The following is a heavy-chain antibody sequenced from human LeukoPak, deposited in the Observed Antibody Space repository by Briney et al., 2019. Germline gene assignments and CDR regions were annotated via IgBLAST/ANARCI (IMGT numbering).Heavy chain of an antibody. D-gene: IGHD2-21*02. CDR3: ARGVTQ. Sequence: SETLSLTCTVSGGSIDDCYWSWIRQPPGKGLEWIGYIYYTGSTSYNPSLQSRLTISIDTSKTQFSLRLTSVTAADTAVYFCARGVTQWGEGTLVTVSS. V-gene: IGHV4-59*01. J-gene: IGHJ4*02. CDR1: GGSIDDCY. CDR2: IYYTGST.